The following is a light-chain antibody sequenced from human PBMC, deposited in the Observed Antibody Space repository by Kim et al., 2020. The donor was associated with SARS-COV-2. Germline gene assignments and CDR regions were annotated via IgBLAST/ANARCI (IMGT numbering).Light chain of an antibody. CDR3: YSTDSSGNHWV. V-gene: IGLV3-10*01. CDR1: ALPKKY. J-gene: IGLJ3*02. CDR2: EDS. Sequence: SYELTQPPSVSVSPGQTARITCSGDALPKKYAYRYQQKSGQAPVLVIYEDSKRPSGIPERFSGSSSGTMATLTISGAQVEDEADYYCYSTDSSGNHWVFG.